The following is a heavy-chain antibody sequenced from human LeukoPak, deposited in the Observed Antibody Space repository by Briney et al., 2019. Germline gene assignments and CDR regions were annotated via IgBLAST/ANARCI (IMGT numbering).Heavy chain of an antibody. J-gene: IGHJ5*02. D-gene: IGHD3-9*01. CDR2: INPNSGGT. CDR3: ARAPPNFDWLLYGFDP. Sequence: ASVKVSCKASGYTFTGYYMHWVRQAPGQGLEWMGWINPNSGGTNYAQKFQGRVTMTRDTSISTAYTELSRLRSDDTAVYYCARAPPNFDWLLYGFDPWGQGTLVTVSS. V-gene: IGHV1-2*02. CDR1: GYTFTGYY.